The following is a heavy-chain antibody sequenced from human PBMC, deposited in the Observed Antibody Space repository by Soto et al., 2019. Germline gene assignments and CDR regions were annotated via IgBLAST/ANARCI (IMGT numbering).Heavy chain of an antibody. Sequence: PGGSLRLSCAASGFTFSSYAMNWVRQAPRKGLEWVSGISSSGRSTYYADSVKGRFTISRDNSKNTLYLQMNSLRAEDTAVYYCATMGGGNLPKLLHVGGHGTLVTVSS. D-gene: IGHD6-6*01. V-gene: IGHV3-23*01. CDR2: ISSSGRST. CDR1: GFTFSSYA. J-gene: IGHJ1*01. CDR3: ATMGGGNLPKLLHV.